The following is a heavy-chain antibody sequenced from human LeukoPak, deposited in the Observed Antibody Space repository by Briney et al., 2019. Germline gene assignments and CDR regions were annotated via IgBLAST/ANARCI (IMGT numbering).Heavy chain of an antibody. V-gene: IGHV4-61*02. J-gene: IGHJ4*02. D-gene: IGHD6-19*01. CDR3: ARGSSGWYF. Sequence: SQTLSLTCTVSGGSINNGNPFWTWIRQPAGKGLEWIGRVFSSGGTNYNPSLKSRLTMSIDTSKNQFSLKLSSVTAADTAVYYCARGSSGWYFWGQGTLVTVSS. CDR1: GGSINNGNPF. CDR2: VFSSGGT.